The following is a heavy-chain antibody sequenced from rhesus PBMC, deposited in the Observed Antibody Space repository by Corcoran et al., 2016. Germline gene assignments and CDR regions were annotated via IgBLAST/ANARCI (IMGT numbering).Heavy chain of an antibody. V-gene: IGHV4-160*01. Sequence: QVQLQESGPGLVKPSETLSLTCAVSGGSISSNYWSWIRQPPGKGLEGIGYIYGSSGSTYDNPSLRSRVTISTDTAKNQFSLKLSSGTAADTAVYYCARDENGLDSWGQGVVVTVSS. CDR2: IYGSSGST. CDR1: GGSISSNY. J-gene: IGHJ6*01. CDR3: ARDENGLDS.